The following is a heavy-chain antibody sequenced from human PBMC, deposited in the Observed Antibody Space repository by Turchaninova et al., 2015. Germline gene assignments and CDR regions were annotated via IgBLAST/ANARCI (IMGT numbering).Heavy chain of an antibody. CDR3: VRDHLGPGIVFDV. Sequence: QLVESGGDLVQPGGSLRVSCAASGFSFGDHYMDWVRQAPGKGLEWVGRIRNKANGYTTEYAASVKGRFTISRDDSKISMYLQMNSLKTEDTAVYFCVRDHLGPGIVFDVWGKGTTVTVSS. J-gene: IGHJ6*04. V-gene: IGHV3-72*01. CDR1: GFSFGDHY. D-gene: IGHD1-26*01. CDR2: IRNKANGYTT.